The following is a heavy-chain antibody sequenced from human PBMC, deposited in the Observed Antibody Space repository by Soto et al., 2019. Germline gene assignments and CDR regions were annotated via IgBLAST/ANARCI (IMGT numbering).Heavy chain of an antibody. D-gene: IGHD2-21*02. CDR2: IKQDGSEK. V-gene: IGHV3-7*01. Sequence: GGSLRLSCAASGSTFSSYWMSWVRQAPGKGLEWVANIKQDGSEKYYVDSVKGRFTISRDNAKNSLYLQMNSLRAEDTAVYYCARVAYCGGDCYDAFDIWGQGTMVTVSS. CDR3: ARVAYCGGDCYDAFDI. J-gene: IGHJ3*02. CDR1: GSTFSSYW.